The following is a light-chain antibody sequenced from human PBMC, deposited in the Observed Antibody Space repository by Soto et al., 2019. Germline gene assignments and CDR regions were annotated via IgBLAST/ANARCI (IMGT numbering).Light chain of an antibody. CDR2: GAS. CDR1: QSVSSTY. J-gene: IGKJ2*01. V-gene: IGKV3-20*01. CDR3: QQYDNSLYT. Sequence: IVLTQSPGTLSLSPGERATLSCRASQSVSSTYLAWYQQKPGQAPRILIYGASSRATGIPDRFSGSGSGTDFTLTISRLEPEDFAVYYCQQYDNSLYTFGQGTKLEIK.